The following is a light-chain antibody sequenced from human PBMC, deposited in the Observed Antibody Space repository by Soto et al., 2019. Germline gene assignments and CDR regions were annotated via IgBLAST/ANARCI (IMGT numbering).Light chain of an antibody. Sequence: EIMLTQAPGTLSLSPGDRATLSCRASQSVSGSYLAWYQQKPGQAPRLLIYDASSRATGIPDRFSGSGSGTDFTLTISRLEPEDFAVYYCQQYAGSPITFGQGTRLEIK. CDR2: DAS. V-gene: IGKV3-20*01. CDR3: QQYAGSPIT. CDR1: QSVSGSY. J-gene: IGKJ5*01.